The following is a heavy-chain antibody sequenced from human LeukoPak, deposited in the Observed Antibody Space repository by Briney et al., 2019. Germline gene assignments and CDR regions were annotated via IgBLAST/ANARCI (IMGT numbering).Heavy chain of an antibody. CDR2: INPNSGGT. V-gene: IGHV1-2*02. CDR1: GYTFTGYY. Sequence: ASVKVSCKASGYTFTGYYMHWVRQAPGQGLEWMGWINPNSGGTNYAQKFQGRVTMTRDTSISTAYMELSRLRSDDTAVHYCARDPRYYYDSSGYDWGQGTLVTVSS. CDR3: ARDPRYYYDSSGYD. D-gene: IGHD3-22*01. J-gene: IGHJ4*02.